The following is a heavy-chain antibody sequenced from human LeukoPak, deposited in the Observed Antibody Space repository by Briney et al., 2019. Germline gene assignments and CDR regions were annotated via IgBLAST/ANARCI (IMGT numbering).Heavy chain of an antibody. J-gene: IGHJ4*02. V-gene: IGHV1-18*01. CDR1: GYTFTNYA. D-gene: IGHD6-19*01. CDR2: ISAYNGNT. CDR3: AREGLAVAGGNYYFDY. Sequence: EASVKVSCKASGYTFTNYAMNWVRQAPGQGLEWMGWISAYNGNTNYAQKLQGRVTMTTDTSTSTAYMELRSLRSDDTAVYYCAREGLAVAGGNYYFDYWGQGTLVTVSS.